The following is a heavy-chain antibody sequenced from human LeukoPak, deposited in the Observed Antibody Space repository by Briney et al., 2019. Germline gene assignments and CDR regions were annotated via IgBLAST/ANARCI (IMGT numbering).Heavy chain of an antibody. D-gene: IGHD3-10*01. V-gene: IGHV3-30*02. CDR2: VPYDGSND. CDR1: GFTFSSYN. CDR3: ALTRGITMVRGGPFDY. Sequence: GGSLRLSCVASGFTFSSYNMHWVRQAPGKGLEWMTFVPYDGSNDYYADSVKGRFTISRDNSKNTLYLQMNSLRPEDTAVYYCALTRGITMVRGGPFDYWGQGTLVTVSS. J-gene: IGHJ4*02.